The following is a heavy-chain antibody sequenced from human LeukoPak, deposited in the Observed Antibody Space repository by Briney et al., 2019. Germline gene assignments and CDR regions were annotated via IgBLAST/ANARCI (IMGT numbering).Heavy chain of an antibody. J-gene: IGHJ4*02. CDR2: INWNGGST. V-gene: IGHV3-20*04. CDR1: GFIFEDYG. D-gene: IGHD3-3*01. CDR3: ARWGSGYDLFDY. Sequence: GGSLRLSCAPSGFIFEDYGMHWVRQAPGKGLEWVSGINWNGGSTGYADSVKGRFTISRDNAKNSLYLQMNSLRAEDTALYYCARWGSGYDLFDYWGQGILVTVSS.